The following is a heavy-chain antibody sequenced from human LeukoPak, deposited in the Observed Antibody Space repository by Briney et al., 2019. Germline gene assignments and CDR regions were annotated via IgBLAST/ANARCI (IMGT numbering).Heavy chain of an antibody. CDR1: GYTFTSYG. V-gene: IGHV1-18*01. CDR2: ISAYNGNT. Sequence: VASVKVSCKASGYTFTSYGISWVRQAPGQGLEWMGWISAYNGNTNYAQKFQGRVTMTRDTSISTAYMELSRLRSDDTAVYYCARVRTVRGVTPFDPWGQGTLVTVSS. D-gene: IGHD3-10*01. CDR3: ARVRTVRGVTPFDP. J-gene: IGHJ5*02.